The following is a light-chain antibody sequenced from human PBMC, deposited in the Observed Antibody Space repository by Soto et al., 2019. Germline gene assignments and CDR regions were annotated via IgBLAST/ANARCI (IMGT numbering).Light chain of an antibody. V-gene: IGLV2-14*03. CDR1: SSDVGDYDY. J-gene: IGLJ3*02. Sequence: QSALTQPASVSGSPGQSITISCTGTSSDVGDYDYVSWYQQHPGKAPKLMIYDVSNRPSGVSNRFSGSKSGNTASLTISGLQADDEADYYCSSYTSSSTLSWVFGGGTKVTVL. CDR2: DVS. CDR3: SSYTSSSTLSWV.